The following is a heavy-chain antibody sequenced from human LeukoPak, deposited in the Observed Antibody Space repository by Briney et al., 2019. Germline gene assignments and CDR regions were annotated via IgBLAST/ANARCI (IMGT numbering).Heavy chain of an antibody. CDR3: AREPLPPDAIYI. CDR1: GYSISSSYY. V-gene: IGHV4-38-2*02. CDR2: MFHAAST. D-gene: IGHD2-15*01. J-gene: IGHJ3*02. Sequence: NSSETLSLTCAVSGYSISSSYYWAWTPQPPGKGLEWIWSMFHAASTSHNPSLKSRVTISVHTSKNPFSLNLRPVTAAPAVVYSCAREPLPPDAIYICGQGRLVTASS.